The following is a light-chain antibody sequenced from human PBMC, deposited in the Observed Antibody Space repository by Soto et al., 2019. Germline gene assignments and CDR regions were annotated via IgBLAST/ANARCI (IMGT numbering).Light chain of an antibody. J-gene: IGKJ1*01. CDR1: QTVSGS. CDR3: QQYNNWPLWT. CDR2: GAS. Sequence: NVLTQSPCTLSLSPGERATLSCRASQTVSGSYVAWYQQKPGQAPRLLVYGASTRPTGIPTRFSGSGSGTEFTLTISSLQFEDFAVYYCQQYNNWPLWTFGQGTKVDNK. V-gene: IGKV3-15*01.